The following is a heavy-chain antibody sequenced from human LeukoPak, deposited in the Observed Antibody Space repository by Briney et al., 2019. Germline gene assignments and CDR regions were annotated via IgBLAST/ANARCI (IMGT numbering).Heavy chain of an antibody. Sequence: GGSLRLSCAASGFTLSSYAMSWVRQAPGKGLEWVSYISSSGRTIYHADSVKGRFTISRDNAKKSLYLQMNSLRGEDTAVYYCARVGDNWFDPWGQGTLVTVSS. CDR1: GFTLSSYA. J-gene: IGHJ5*02. CDR2: ISSSGRTI. CDR3: ARVGDNWFDP. V-gene: IGHV3-48*04.